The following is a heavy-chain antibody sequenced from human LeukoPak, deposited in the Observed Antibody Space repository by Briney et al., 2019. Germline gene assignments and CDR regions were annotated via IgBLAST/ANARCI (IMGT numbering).Heavy chain of an antibody. J-gene: IGHJ5*02. CDR1: GGSISSYY. Sequence: PSETLSLTCTASGGSISSYYWSWIRQPAGKGLEWIARIYTSGSTNYNPSLKSRVTMSVDTSKNQFSVKLSSVTAADTAVYYCARDTGVAGWNYNWFDPWGQGTLVTVSS. V-gene: IGHV4-4*07. CDR3: ARDTGVAGWNYNWFDP. D-gene: IGHD6-19*01. CDR2: IYTSGST.